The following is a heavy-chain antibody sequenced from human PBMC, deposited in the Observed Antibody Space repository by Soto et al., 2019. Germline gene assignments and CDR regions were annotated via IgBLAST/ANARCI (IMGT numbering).Heavy chain of an antibody. D-gene: IGHD4-17*01. Sequence: LGESLKISCQASGYNFATYWIGWVRQMPGKGLEWMAIIYPSDSDTRYSPSFPGQVTISADKSISTTYLQWSSLKASDTAMYYCARERATGDSYFEFWGQGTLVTVSS. V-gene: IGHV5-51*01. CDR3: ARERATGDSYFEF. J-gene: IGHJ4*02. CDR1: GYNFATYW. CDR2: IYPSDSDT.